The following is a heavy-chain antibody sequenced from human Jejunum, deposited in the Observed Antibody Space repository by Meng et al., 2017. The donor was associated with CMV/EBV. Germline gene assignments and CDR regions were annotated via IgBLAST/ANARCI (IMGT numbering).Heavy chain of an antibody. J-gene: IGHJ6*02. D-gene: IGHD3-10*01. V-gene: IGHV3-7*01. Sequence: SGFTFSSYWMTWRRQAPGKGLEWVANIKQDGSEVYSADSVKGRFTVSRDNGKNALYLQMNSLRVEDTAVYYCARALSLWSGPRLDVWGQGTTVTVSS. CDR1: GFTFSSYW. CDR2: IKQDGSEV. CDR3: ARALSLWSGPRLDV.